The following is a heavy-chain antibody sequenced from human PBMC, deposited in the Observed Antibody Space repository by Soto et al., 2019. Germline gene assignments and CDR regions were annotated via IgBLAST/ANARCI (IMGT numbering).Heavy chain of an antibody. D-gene: IGHD3-10*01. CDR1: GSSLSSNGVG. CDR3: ARGGWTTDYSPFFDY. J-gene: IGHJ4*02. Sequence: QITLKESGPTLVKPTQTLTLTCTFSGSSLSSNGVGVGWIRQPPGKVLEWLALIYWDDDMRYSRALKSSLTINKDTSKSQVVLTLAKLDTVDTATYYCARGGWTTDYSPFFDYGGQGTLVTVSS. CDR2: IYWDDDM. V-gene: IGHV2-5*02.